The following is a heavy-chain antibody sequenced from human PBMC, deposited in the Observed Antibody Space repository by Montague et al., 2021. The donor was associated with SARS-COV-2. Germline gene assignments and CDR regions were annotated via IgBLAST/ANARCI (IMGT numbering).Heavy chain of an antibody. Sequence: SETLSLTCTVSGGSIGSTNSYWAWIRQPPGKGPEFIGSIFYRGTLDYNPSLKSRVAISVDTSKNQLSLTLRSVTAADTAVYFCARRAALGELGALPNQLFGPWGQGTRVTVSS. D-gene: IGHD1-1*01. CDR1: GGSIGSTNSY. V-gene: IGHV4-39*07. CDR2: IFYRGTL. CDR3: ARRAALGELGALPNQLFGP. J-gene: IGHJ5*02.